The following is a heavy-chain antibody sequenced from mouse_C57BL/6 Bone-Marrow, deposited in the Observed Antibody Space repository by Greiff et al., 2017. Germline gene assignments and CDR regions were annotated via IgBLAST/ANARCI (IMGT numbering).Heavy chain of an antibody. D-gene: IGHD1-1*01. V-gene: IGHV1-36*01. Sequence: EVQLQQSGPVLVKPGPSVKISCKASGFTFTDYYLHWVKQSHGKSLEWIGLVFPYNGGTSYNQKFKGKATLTVDTSSSTAYMEINSLTAEDSAVYYCARRQVVAPGYAMDYWGQGTSVTVSS. CDR1: GFTFTDYY. CDR3: ARRQVVAPGYAMDY. J-gene: IGHJ4*01. CDR2: VFPYNGGT.